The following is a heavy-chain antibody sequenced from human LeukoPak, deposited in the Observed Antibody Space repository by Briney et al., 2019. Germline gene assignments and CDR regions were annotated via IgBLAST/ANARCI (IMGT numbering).Heavy chain of an antibody. D-gene: IGHD4-17*01. J-gene: IGHJ3*02. CDR1: GGSISSGSYY. V-gene: IGHV4-61*02. Sequence: SETLSLTCTVSGGSISSGSYYWSWIRQPAGKGLEWIGRIYTSGSTNYNPSLKSRVTISVDTSKNQFSLKLSSVTAADTAVYDCAIDTGPDAFDIWGQGTMVTVSS. CDR3: AIDTGPDAFDI. CDR2: IYTSGST.